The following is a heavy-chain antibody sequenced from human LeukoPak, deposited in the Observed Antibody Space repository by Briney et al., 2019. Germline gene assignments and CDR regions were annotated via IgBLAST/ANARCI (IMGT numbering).Heavy chain of an antibody. V-gene: IGHV3-23*01. J-gene: IGHJ6*04. D-gene: IGHD6-13*01. CDR3: AKGYSSSWSALYV. CDR2: IYDSGGTT. Sequence: GGSLRLSCVASGLTFSSYAMTWVRQAPGKGLEWVSDIYDSGGTTHYADSVKGRFTISRDNSKNTLYLQMNSLRAEDTAVYYCAKGYSSSWSALYVWGKGTTITVSS. CDR1: GLTFSSYA.